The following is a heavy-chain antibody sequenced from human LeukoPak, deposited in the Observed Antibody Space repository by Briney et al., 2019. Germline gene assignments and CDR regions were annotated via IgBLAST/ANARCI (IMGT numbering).Heavy chain of an antibody. CDR3: ARGHVPAAMNYLDY. CDR1: GGTFSSYA. CDR2: IIPIFGTA. D-gene: IGHD2-2*01. Sequence: SVKVSCKASGGTFSSYAISWVRQAPGQGLEWMGGIIPIFGTANYAQKFQGRVTITADESTSTAYMELSSLRSEDTAVYYCARGHVPAAMNYLDYWGQGTLVTVSS. J-gene: IGHJ4*02. V-gene: IGHV1-69*13.